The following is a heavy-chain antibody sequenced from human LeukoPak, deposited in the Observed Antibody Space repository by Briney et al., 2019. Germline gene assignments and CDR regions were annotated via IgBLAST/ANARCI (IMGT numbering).Heavy chain of an antibody. CDR3: ARSSYFPPRTPNY. CDR1: XXXXXXYY. J-gene: IGHJ4*02. V-gene: IGHV4-34*01. D-gene: IGHD2-21*01. Sequence: PSETLSLXXXXXXXXXXXYYWSWIRQPPGKGLEWIGEINHSGSTNYNPSLKSRVTISVDTSKNQFSLKLSSVTAADTAVYYCARSSYFPPRTPNYWGQGTLVTVSS. CDR2: INHSGST.